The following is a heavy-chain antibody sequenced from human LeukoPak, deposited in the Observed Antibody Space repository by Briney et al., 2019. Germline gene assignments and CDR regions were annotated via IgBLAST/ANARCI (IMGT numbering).Heavy chain of an antibody. CDR3: ARDQLLLPDY. D-gene: IGHD3-10*01. CDR2: ISSSGSTI. V-gene: IGHV3-48*04. J-gene: IGHJ4*02. CDR1: GFTFSSYG. Sequence: AGGSLRLSCAASGFTFSSYGMNWVRQAPGKGLEWVSYISSSGSTIYYAGSVKGRFTISRDNAKNSLYLQMNSLRAEDTAVYYCARDQLLLPDYWGQGTLVTVSS.